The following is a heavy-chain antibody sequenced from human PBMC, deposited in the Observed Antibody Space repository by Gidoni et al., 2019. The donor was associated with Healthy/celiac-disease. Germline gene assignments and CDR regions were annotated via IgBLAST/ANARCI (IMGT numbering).Heavy chain of an antibody. V-gene: IGHV1-18*01. CDR3: APHYYDSITGENWFDP. J-gene: IGHJ5*02. D-gene: IGHD3-22*01. Sequence: AQKLQGRVTMTTDTSTSTAYMELRSLRSDDTAVYYCAPHYYDSITGENWFDPWGQGTLVTVSS.